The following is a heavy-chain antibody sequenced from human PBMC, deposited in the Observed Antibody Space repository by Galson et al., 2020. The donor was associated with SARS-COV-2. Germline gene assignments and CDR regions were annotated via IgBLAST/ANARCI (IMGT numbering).Heavy chain of an antibody. CDR3: VRATIFGLAYDGMDV. J-gene: IGHJ6*02. Sequence: ASVKVSCKASGYTFTRYTMQWVRQAPGQRLEWMGWINAANGNTDYSQKFQGRVTFTRDTSASTVYMELYSLRSEDTAVYYCVRATIFGLAYDGMDVWGQGTTVTVSS. V-gene: IGHV1-3*01. CDR2: INAANGNT. D-gene: IGHD3-3*01. CDR1: GYTFTRYT.